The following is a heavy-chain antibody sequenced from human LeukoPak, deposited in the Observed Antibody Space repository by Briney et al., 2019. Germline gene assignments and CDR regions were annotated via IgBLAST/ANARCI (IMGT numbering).Heavy chain of an antibody. Sequence: GESLKISCKGSGYIFTGHWIGWVRQMPGKGLEWMGIIYPGDSDTRYSPSFQGQVSISADKSINTTYLQWSSLKASDTAMYYCARRDSWDVITPTVNFDYWGQGTLVTVSS. CDR1: GYIFTGHW. D-gene: IGHD2/OR15-2a*01. J-gene: IGHJ4*02. CDR2: IYPGDSDT. V-gene: IGHV5-51*01. CDR3: ARRDSWDVITPTVNFDY.